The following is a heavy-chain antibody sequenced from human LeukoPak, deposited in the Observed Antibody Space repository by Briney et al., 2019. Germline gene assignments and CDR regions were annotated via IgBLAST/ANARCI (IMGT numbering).Heavy chain of an antibody. D-gene: IGHD3-22*01. CDR2: IYSGGST. Sequence: GGSLRLSCAASGFTVSSNYMSWVRQAPGKGLEWVSVIYSGGSTYYADSVKGRFTISRDNSKNTLYLQMNSLRAEDTAVYYCAGGDYYDSSGYYITDYWGQGTLVTVSS. CDR3: AGGDYYDSSGYYITDY. J-gene: IGHJ4*02. CDR1: GFTVSSNY. V-gene: IGHV3-53*01.